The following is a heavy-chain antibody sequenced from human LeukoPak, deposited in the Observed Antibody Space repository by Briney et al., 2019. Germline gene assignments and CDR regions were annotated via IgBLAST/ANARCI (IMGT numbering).Heavy chain of an antibody. D-gene: IGHD3-10*01. CDR1: GFTFSGFY. V-gene: IGHV1-46*01. CDR3: SRDRGYYDSGNYPTDY. CDR2: INPTDGST. J-gene: IGHJ4*02. Sequence: ASVKVSCKASGFTFSGFYIQWVRQAPGQGLEWVGIINPTDGSTKFARKFQGRVTMTGDTSTSIVYMELSSLTSEDTAVYYCSRDRGYYDSGNYPTDYWGQGTLVTVSS.